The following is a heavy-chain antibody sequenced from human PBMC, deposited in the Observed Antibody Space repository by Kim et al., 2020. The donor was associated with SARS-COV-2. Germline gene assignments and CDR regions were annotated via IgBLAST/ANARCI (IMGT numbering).Heavy chain of an antibody. CDR1: GGSISSSSYY. D-gene: IGHD3-10*01. CDR3: AGRPVLLWFGELSGSTYYFDY. J-gene: IGHJ4*02. Sequence: SETLSLTCTVSGGSISSSSYYWGWIRQPPGKGLEWIGSIYYSGSTYYNPSLKSRVTISVDTSKNQFSLKLSSVTAADTAVYYCAGRPVLLWFGELSGSTYYFDYWVQGTLVTVSS. CDR2: IYYSGST. V-gene: IGHV4-39*01.